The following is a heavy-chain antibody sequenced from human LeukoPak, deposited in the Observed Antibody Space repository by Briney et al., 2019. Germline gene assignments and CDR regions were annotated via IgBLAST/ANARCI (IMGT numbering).Heavy chain of an antibody. CDR2: ISSSGSTI. CDR3: ARLGRAARASDY. V-gene: IGHV3-11*01. Sequence: GGSLRLSCAASGFTFSDYYMSWIRQAPGKGLEGVSYISSSGSTIYYADSVKGRFTISRDNPKNSLYLQMNSLRAEDTAVYYCARLGRAARASDYWGQGTLVTVSS. J-gene: IGHJ4*02. D-gene: IGHD6-6*01. CDR1: GFTFSDYY.